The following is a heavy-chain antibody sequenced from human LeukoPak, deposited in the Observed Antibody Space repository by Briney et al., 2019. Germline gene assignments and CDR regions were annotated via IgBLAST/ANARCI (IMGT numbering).Heavy chain of an antibody. CDR3: ARGLGNYGDDRLYYMDV. V-gene: IGHV1-2*04. J-gene: IGHJ6*03. CDR1: GYNFISYY. Sequence: ASVKVSCKASGYNFISYYIHWVRQAPGQGLEWMGWLNPNNGGTNYAQRFEGWVTMTRDTSITTAYMELSRLTSDDTAVYYCARGLGNYGDDRLYYMDVWRIGTTVTVSS. D-gene: IGHD4-17*01. CDR2: LNPNNGGT.